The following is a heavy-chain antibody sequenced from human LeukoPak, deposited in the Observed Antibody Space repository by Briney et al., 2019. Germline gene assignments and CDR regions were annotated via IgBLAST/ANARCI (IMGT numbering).Heavy chain of an antibody. CDR1: GGSISSNNW. J-gene: IGHJ5*02. CDR3: ARNANYYGSTSTLNWFDP. D-gene: IGHD3-10*01. CDR2: IYHSGST. V-gene: IGHV4-4*02. Sequence: SETLSLTCAVSGGSISSNNWWSWVRQPPGKGLEWIGQIYHSGSTNRNPSLRGRVTISVDKSKSQFSLKLSSVTAADTAVYYCARNANYYGSTSTLNWFDPWGQGTLVIVSS.